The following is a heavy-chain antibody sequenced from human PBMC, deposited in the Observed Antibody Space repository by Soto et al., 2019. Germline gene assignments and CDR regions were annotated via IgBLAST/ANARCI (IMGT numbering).Heavy chain of an antibody. V-gene: IGHV3-23*01. CDR3: TRGGVGTTGSCDF. J-gene: IGHJ4*02. D-gene: IGHD6-13*01. CDR1: GFAFGGFT. Sequence: VQVLESGGGLVQPGGSLRLSCSFSGFAFGGFTMTWVRQAPGKGLEWVSSISGSAARTYYADSVQGRFTISRDNSKSTLYLQMNCLRVEDTAEYYCTRGGVGTTGSCDFWGQGTLVAVSS. CDR2: ISGSAART.